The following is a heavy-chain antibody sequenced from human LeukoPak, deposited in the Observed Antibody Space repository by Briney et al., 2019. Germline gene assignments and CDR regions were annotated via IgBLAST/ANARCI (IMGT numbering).Heavy chain of an antibody. V-gene: IGHV1-8*01. CDR2: MNPNSGNT. Sequence: ASVKVSCKASGYTFTSYDINWVRQATGQGLGWMGWMNPNSGNTGYAQKFQGRVTMTRNTSISTAYMELSSLRSEDTAVYYCARVPLPSRYSGFDPWGQGALVTVSS. J-gene: IGHJ5*02. CDR3: ARVPLPSRYSGFDP. D-gene: IGHD1-14*01. CDR1: GYTFTSYD.